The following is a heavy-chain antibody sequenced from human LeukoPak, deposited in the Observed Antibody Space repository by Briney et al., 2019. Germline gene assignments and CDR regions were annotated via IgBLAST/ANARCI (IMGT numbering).Heavy chain of an antibody. D-gene: IGHD3-22*01. CDR2: ISYYGSNK. CDR3: ARTPFTYYYDSSGYPLYYYYGMDV. Sequence: GRSLRLSCAASGFTFSSYAMHWVRQAPGKGREWLAVISYYGSNKYYADSVKGRFTISRDNSKNTLYLKMNSLRAEDKAVSYCARTPFTYYYDSSGYPLYYYYGMDVWGQGTTVTVSS. J-gene: IGHJ6*02. V-gene: IGHV3-30-3*01. CDR1: GFTFSSYA.